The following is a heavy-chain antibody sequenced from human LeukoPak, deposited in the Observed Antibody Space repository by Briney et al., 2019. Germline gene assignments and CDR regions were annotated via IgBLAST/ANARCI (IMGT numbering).Heavy chain of an antibody. CDR3: ARSAGTWRQKYFDY. D-gene: IGHD6-13*01. CDR2: INHSGST. V-gene: IGHV4-34*01. Sequence: PSETLSLTCAVYGGSFSGYYWSWIRQPPGKGLGWIGEINHSGSTNYNPSLKSRVTISVDTSKNQFSLKLSSVTAADTAVYYCARSAGTWRQKYFDYWGQGTLVTVSS. CDR1: GGSFSGYY. J-gene: IGHJ4*02.